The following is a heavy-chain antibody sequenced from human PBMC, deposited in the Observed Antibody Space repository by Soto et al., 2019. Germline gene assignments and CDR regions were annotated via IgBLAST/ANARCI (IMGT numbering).Heavy chain of an antibody. CDR1: GFTFSSYA. CDR3: AKIPYCSSTSCYGVDY. V-gene: IGHV3-23*01. Sequence: PGGSLRLSCAASGFTFSSYAMSWVRQAPGKGLEWVSAISGSGGSTYYADSVKGRFTISRDNSKNTLYLQMNSLRAEDTAVYYCAKIPYCSSTSCYGVDYWGQGTLVTVS. CDR2: ISGSGGST. D-gene: IGHD2-2*01. J-gene: IGHJ4*02.